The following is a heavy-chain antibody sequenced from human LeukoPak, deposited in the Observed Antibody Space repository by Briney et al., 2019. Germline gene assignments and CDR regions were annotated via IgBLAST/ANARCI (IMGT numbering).Heavy chain of an antibody. Sequence: GGSLRLSCAGSGFTFSNYAMTWVRQAPGKGLEWVSSISSSSSYIYYADSVKGRFTISRDNAKNSLYLQMNSLRAEDTAVYYCAREEGDGYKYWGQGTLVTVSS. CDR1: GFTFSNYA. V-gene: IGHV3-21*01. CDR3: AREEGDGYKY. J-gene: IGHJ4*02. CDR2: ISSSSSYI. D-gene: IGHD5-24*01.